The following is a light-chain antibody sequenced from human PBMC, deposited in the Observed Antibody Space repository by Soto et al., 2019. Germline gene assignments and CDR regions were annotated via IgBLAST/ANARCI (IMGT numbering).Light chain of an antibody. J-gene: IGLJ2*01. CDR2: GHN. CDR1: YSNIGAGYE. V-gene: IGLV1-40*01. Sequence: QLVLTQPPSVSGAPGQRVTISCTGSYSNIGAGYEVHWYQQIPGTAPKLLISGHNNRPSGVPDRFFGSKSGTSASLTIIGLQAEDEADYYCSSYTSSSTVVFGGGTKVTVL. CDR3: SSYTSSSTVV.